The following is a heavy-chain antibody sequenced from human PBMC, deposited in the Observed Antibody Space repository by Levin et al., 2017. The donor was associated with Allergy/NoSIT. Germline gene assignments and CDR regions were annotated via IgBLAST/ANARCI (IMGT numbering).Heavy chain of an antibody. V-gene: IGHV4-59*01. CDR3: ARGRGDREYFQH. CDR1: GGSISSYY. CDR2: IYYSGST. Sequence: ESLKISCTVSGGSISSYYWSWIRQPPGKGLEWIGYIYYSGSTNYNPSLKSRVTISVDTSKNQFSLKLSSVTAADTAVYYCARGRGDREYFQHWGQGTLVTVSS. D-gene: IGHD3-10*01. J-gene: IGHJ1*01.